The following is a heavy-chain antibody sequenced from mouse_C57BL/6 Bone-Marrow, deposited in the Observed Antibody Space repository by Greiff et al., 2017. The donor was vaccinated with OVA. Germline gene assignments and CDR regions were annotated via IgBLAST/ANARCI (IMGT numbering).Heavy chain of an antibody. J-gene: IGHJ4*01. CDR3: ARPVVARYAMDY. Sequence: QVQLQQPGAELVRPGTSVKLSCKASGYTFTSYWMHWVKQRPGQGLEWIGVIDPSDSYTNYNQKFKGKATLTVDTSSSTAYMQLSSLTSEDSAVYYCARPVVARYAMDYWGQGTSVTVSS. D-gene: IGHD1-1*01. CDR2: IDPSDSYT. CDR1: GYTFTSYW. V-gene: IGHV1-59*01.